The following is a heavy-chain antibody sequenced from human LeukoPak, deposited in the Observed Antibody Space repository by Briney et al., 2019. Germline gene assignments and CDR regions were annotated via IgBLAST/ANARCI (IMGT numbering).Heavy chain of an antibody. CDR1: GFTFSSYA. D-gene: IGHD2-8*01. Sequence: GGSLRLSCAASGFTFSSYAMSWVRQAPGKGLEWVSAISGSGGSTYYADSVKGRFTISRDNSKNTLYLQMNSLRAEDTAVYYCAKDLHCTNGVCYSYWGQGTLVTVSS. CDR2: ISGSGGST. CDR3: AKDLHCTNGVCYSY. J-gene: IGHJ4*02. V-gene: IGHV3-23*01.